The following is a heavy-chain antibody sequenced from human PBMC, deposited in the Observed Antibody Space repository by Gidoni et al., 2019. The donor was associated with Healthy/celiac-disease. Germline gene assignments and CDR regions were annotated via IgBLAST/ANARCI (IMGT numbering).Heavy chain of an antibody. CDR2: ISWNSGSI. Sequence: EVQLVESVGGLVQPGRSLRLSCAASGFTFDDYAMHWVRQAPGKGLEWVSGISWNSGSIGYEDSVKGLLTIFRDNAKKYLYLQKNSLRAEEKALYYCGKDIRGYSYGKDYWGQGTLVTVSS. J-gene: IGHJ4*02. V-gene: IGHV3-9*01. CDR3: GKDIRGYSYGKDY. CDR1: GFTFDDYA. D-gene: IGHD5-18*01.